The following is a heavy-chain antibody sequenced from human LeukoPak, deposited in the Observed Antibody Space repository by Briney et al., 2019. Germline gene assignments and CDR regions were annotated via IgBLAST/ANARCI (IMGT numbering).Heavy chain of an antibody. CDR2: VRGSGYST. CDR1: GFTFSNYA. J-gene: IGHJ4*02. CDR3: AKYAARWLRAAMYYLLY. Sequence: VGSLSLACAASGFTFSNYAISWVRQAPRKGLEWVSGVRGSGYSTNHADSVKGRFTISRNLSKNTPYRQMNTLRPEDSAVYYCAKYAARWLRAAMYYLLYWGQGTLVTVSS. D-gene: IGHD2-2*01. V-gene: IGHV3-23*01.